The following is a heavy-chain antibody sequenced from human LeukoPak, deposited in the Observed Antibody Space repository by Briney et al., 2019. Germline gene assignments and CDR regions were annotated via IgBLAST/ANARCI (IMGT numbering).Heavy chain of an antibody. CDR3: ARSNNYVSGDAFDI. CDR1: GGSFSGYY. CDR2: INHSGST. J-gene: IGHJ3*02. Sequence: SETLSLTCAVYGGSFSGYYWSWIRQPPGKGLEWIGEINHSGSTNYNPSLKSRVTISVDTSKNQFSLKLSSVTAADTAVYYCARSNNYVSGDAFDIWGQGTMVTVSS. V-gene: IGHV4-34*01. D-gene: IGHD4-11*01.